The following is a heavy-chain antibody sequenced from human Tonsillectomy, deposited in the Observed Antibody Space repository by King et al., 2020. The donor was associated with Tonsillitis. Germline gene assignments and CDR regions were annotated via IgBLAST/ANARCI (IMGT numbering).Heavy chain of an antibody. CDR1: GFTFSSYG. Sequence: VQLVESGGGVVQPGRSLRLSCAASGFTFSSYGMHWVRQAPGKGLEWVALIWYDGSNKYYADSVKGRFTISRDNSKNTLYLQMNSLRAEDTAVYYCAREMWYYDSSGYFPFDYWGQGTLVTVSS. D-gene: IGHD3-22*01. V-gene: IGHV3-33*08. CDR3: AREMWYYDSSGYFPFDY. CDR2: IWYDGSNK. J-gene: IGHJ4*02.